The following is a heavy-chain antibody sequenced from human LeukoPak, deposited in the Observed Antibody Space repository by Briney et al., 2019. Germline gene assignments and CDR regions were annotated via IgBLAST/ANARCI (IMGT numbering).Heavy chain of an antibody. V-gene: IGHV4-31*03. J-gene: IGHJ4*02. Sequence: SQTLSLTCSVSGGSITSGRYYWTWIRQYPEKGLEWIGYSYYTGSTHYKPSLKGRAAISLDKSKNQFSLNLTSATAADTAVYFWAREIYVLLTVYSFASGGRGTLSPFPS. CDR3: AREIYVLLTVYSFAS. D-gene: IGHD3-9*01. CDR1: GGSITSGRYY. CDR2: SYYTGST.